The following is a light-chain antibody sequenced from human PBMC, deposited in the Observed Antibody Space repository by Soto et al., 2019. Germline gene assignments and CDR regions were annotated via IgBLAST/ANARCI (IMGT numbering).Light chain of an antibody. V-gene: IGKV3-20*01. CDR3: VHHARPLLT. J-gene: IGKJ4*02. Sequence: EIVLTQSPGTLSLSPGERATLSCRASQSVSSRNLVWYQQTPGQAPRLLTYRASSRAIGIPDRFSGSGSGKDFTLDIARLEALDGAVYFCVHHARPLLTFGGGTKVEI. CDR2: RAS. CDR1: QSVSSRN.